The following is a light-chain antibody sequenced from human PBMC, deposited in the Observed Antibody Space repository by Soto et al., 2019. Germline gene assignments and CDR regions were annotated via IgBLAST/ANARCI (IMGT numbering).Light chain of an antibody. V-gene: IGKV1-5*03. Sequence: DIQMTQSPSSLSASVGDRVTITCQASQDVKNYLNWYQQKPGKAPKLLIYKASTLKSGVPSRFSGSGSGTEFTLTISSLQPDDFATYYCQHYNSYSEAFGQGTKVDNK. CDR3: QHYNSYSEA. J-gene: IGKJ1*01. CDR2: KAS. CDR1: QDVKNY.